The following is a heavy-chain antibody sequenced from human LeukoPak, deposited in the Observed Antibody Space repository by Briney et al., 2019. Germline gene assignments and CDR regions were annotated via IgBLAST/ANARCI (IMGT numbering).Heavy chain of an antibody. D-gene: IGHD3-9*01. Sequence: SETLSLTCAVYGGSFSGYYWSWIRQPPGKGLEWIGEINHSGSTNYNPSLKSRVTISVDTSKNQFSLKLSSVTAADTAVYYCAGGKILTGYERANWFDPWGQGTLVTVSS. CDR1: GGSFSGYY. CDR2: INHSGST. CDR3: AGGKILTGYERANWFDP. J-gene: IGHJ5*02. V-gene: IGHV4-34*01.